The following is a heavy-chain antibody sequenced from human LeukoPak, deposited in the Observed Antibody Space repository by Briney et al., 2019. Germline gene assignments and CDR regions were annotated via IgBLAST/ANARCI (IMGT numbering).Heavy chain of an antibody. CDR1: GSTFSTYW. D-gene: IGHD6-19*01. CDR3: VGGSGWTFDY. V-gene: IGHV3-7*01. CDR2: IKQDGSEK. J-gene: IGHJ4*02. Sequence: PGGSLRLSCAASGSTFSTYWMNWVRQAPGKGLEWVANIKQDGSEKYYVDSVKGRFTISRDNAKNSLYLQMNSLRAEDTAVYYCVGGSGWTFDYWGQGTLVTVSS.